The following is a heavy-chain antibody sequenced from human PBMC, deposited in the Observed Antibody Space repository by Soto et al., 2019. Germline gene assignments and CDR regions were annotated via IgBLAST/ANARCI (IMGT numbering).Heavy chain of an antibody. V-gene: IGHV3-48*03. J-gene: IGHJ6*02. Sequence: SGGSLRLSCAASGFTFSSYEMNWVRQAPGKGLEWVSYISSSGSTIYYADSVKGRFTISRDNAKNSLYLQMNSLRAEDTAVYYCARGDMHSSSWYGYYYYYGMDVWGHGTTVTVSS. CDR3: ARGDMHSSSWYGYYYYYGMDV. CDR1: GFTFSSYE. CDR2: ISSSGSTI. D-gene: IGHD6-13*01.